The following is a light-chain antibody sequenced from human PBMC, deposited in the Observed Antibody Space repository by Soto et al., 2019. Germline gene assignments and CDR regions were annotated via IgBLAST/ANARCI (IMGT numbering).Light chain of an antibody. J-gene: IGKJ5*01. CDR3: QQLKSYPIT. Sequence: DIQMTQSPSTLSASVGDRVTITCRASQSISSSLAWYQQKPGKAPKLLIYDASNLESGVPSIFSGSGSGTEFTLTISSLPPEDFATYYCQQLKSYPITFGQGTRLEI. CDR2: DAS. V-gene: IGKV1-5*01. CDR1: QSISSS.